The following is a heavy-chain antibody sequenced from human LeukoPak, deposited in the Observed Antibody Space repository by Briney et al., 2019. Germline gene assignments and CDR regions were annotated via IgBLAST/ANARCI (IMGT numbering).Heavy chain of an antibody. CDR1: GFTFSSYA. CDR3: AKGKGQQLATGYFDY. J-gene: IGHJ4*02. Sequence: GGSLRLSCAASGFTFSSYAMSWVRLAPGKGLEWVSAISGSGGSTYYADSVKGRFTISRDNSKNTLYLQMNSLRAEDTAVYYCAKGKGQQLATGYFDYWGQGTLVTVSS. CDR2: ISGSGGST. D-gene: IGHD6-13*01. V-gene: IGHV3-23*01.